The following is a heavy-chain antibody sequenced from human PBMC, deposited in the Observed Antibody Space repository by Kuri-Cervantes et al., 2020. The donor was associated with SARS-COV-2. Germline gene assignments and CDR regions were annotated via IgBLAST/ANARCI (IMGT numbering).Heavy chain of an antibody. V-gene: IGHV4-34*01. J-gene: IGHJ4*02. Sequence: SETLSLTCAVYGGSFSGYYWSWIRQPPGKGLEWIGEINHSGSTNYNPSLKSRVTISVDTSKNQFSLKLSSVTAADTAVYYCASSDFWSSHYYFDYWGQGTLVTVSS. D-gene: IGHD3-3*01. CDR2: INHSGST. CDR3: ASSDFWSSHYYFDY. CDR1: GGSFSGYY.